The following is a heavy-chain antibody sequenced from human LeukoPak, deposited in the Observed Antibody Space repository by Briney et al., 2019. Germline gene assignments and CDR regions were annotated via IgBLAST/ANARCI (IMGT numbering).Heavy chain of an antibody. CDR1: GFTFSNSA. CDR3: AKVAGSSLSRARFDY. V-gene: IGHV3-23*01. D-gene: IGHD6-6*01. Sequence: GGSLRLSCAPSGFTFSNSAVNWVRQAPGKGLEWVSAISGGGDFIYYAESVKGRFTISRDNSKSTVYLQMNSLRAEDTAIYYCAKVAGSSLSRARFDYWGPGTLVTVSS. CDR2: ISGGGDFI. J-gene: IGHJ4*02.